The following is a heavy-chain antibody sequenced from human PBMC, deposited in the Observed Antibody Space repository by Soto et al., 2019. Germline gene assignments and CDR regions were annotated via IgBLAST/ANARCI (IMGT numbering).Heavy chain of an antibody. V-gene: IGHV3-23*01. CDR2: ISGSGGST. CDR3: ARRATDYYDSSGYYYFDY. J-gene: IGHJ4*02. D-gene: IGHD3-22*01. Sequence: GGSLRLSCAASGFTFSSYAMSWVRQAPGKGLEWVSAISGSGGSTYYADSVKGRFTISRDNSKNTLYLQMNSLRSEDTAVYYCARRATDYYDSSGYYYFDYWGQGTLVTVSS. CDR1: GFTFSSYA.